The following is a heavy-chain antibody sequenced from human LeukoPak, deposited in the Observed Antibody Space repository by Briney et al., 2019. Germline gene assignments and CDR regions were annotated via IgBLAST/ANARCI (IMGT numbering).Heavy chain of an antibody. CDR2: ISWNSGNI. V-gene: IGHV3-9*01. CDR1: GFTFSGSA. D-gene: IGHD2-15*01. CDR3: ATMGYCSGGSCYFDY. J-gene: IGHJ4*02. Sequence: GGSLRLFCAASGFTFSGSAMHWVRQASGKGLEWVSGISWNSGNIGYADSVKGRFTISRDNAKNSLYLQMNSLRAEDTALYYCATMGYCSGGSCYFDYWGQGTLLTVSS.